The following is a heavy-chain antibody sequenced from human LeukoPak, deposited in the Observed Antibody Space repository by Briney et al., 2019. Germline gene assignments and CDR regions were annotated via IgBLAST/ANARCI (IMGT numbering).Heavy chain of an antibody. J-gene: IGHJ4*02. CDR1: GFTFSSYA. V-gene: IGHV3-23*01. Sequence: PGGSLRLSCAASGFTFSSYAMSWVRQAPGKGLEWVSAISGSGGSTYYADSVKGRFTISRDNSKNTLYLQMNSLRAEDTAVYYCAKEGITGTSAEYYFDYWGQGTLVTVSS. CDR3: AKEGITGTSAEYYFDY. D-gene: IGHD1-7*01. CDR2: ISGSGGST.